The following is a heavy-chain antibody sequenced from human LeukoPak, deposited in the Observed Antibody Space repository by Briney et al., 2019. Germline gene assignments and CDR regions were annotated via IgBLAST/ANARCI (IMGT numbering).Heavy chain of an antibody. J-gene: IGHJ4*02. V-gene: IGHV4-4*07. CDR3: ATETGVYFEY. D-gene: IGHD3-10*01. CDR1: GASVSSYY. Sequence: PSETLSLTCTVSGASVSSYYWSWIRQPAGMGLEWIGRIHISGSTNYNPSLKSRAAMSVDTSKNQFSLKLNSVTAADTAVYYCATETGVYFEYWGQGTLVTVSS. CDR2: IHISGST.